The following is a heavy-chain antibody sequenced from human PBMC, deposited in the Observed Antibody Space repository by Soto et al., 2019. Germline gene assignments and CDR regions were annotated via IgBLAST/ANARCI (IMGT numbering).Heavy chain of an antibody. D-gene: IGHD6-6*01. Sequence: GGSLRLSCAAFGLTLSTSSMNWVRQAPGKGLECVSGISRNRVVTYYANSVQGRFTISRDNSKNTVYLQMGSLRPEDMAVYYCARRARPDFYYMDVWGKGTTVTVSS. CDR3: ARRARPDFYYMDV. CDR1: GLTLSTSS. J-gene: IGHJ6*03. V-gene: IGHV3-64*01. CDR2: ISRNRVVT.